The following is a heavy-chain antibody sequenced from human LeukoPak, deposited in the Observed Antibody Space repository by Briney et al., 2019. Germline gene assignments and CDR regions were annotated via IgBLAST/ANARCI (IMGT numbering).Heavy chain of an antibody. CDR2: IWYDGSNK. V-gene: IGHV3-33*01. CDR1: GFTFSNYA. CDR3: AVLDFWSIFSVGGQYMDV. J-gene: IGHJ6*03. D-gene: IGHD3-3*01. Sequence: GRSLRLSCAASGFTFSNYAMHWVRQAPGKGLEWVGIIWYDGSNKYYADSVKGRFTISRDNYKNNVYLQLNSLRADDPAVYYCAVLDFWSIFSVGGQYMDVWGKGTTVTVSS.